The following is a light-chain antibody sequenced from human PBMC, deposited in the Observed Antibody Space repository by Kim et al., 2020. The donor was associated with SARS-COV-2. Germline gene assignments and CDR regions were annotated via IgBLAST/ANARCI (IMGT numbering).Light chain of an antibody. CDR1: SLRSYY. Sequence: SSELTQDPAVSVALGQTVRITCQGDSLRSYYATWYQQKPRQAPVLVIYGRNNRPSGIPDRFSGSTSGNTASLIISGAQAADEADFYCQSRNSGGNVVFGGGTQLTVL. J-gene: IGLJ2*01. V-gene: IGLV3-19*01. CDR2: GRN. CDR3: QSRNSGGNVV.